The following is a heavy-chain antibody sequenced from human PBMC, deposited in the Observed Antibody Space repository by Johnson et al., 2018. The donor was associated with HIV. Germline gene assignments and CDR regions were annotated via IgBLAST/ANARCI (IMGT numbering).Heavy chain of an antibody. CDR3: ARDWSLSGGIAARYDAFDI. V-gene: IGHV3-30*14. CDR2: ISYDGGNK. D-gene: IGHD6-6*01. J-gene: IGHJ3*02. Sequence: QVQLVESGGGVVRPGGSLRLSCGASGFTFSSYAMHWVRQAPGKGLEWVAVISYDGGNKYYADSVKGRFTISRENAKNSLYLQMNSLRAEDTAVYYCARDWSLSGGIAARYDAFDIWGQGTMVTVSS. CDR1: GFTFSSYA.